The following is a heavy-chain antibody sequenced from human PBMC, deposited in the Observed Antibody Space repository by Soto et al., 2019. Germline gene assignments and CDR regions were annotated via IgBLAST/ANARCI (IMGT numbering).Heavy chain of an antibody. CDR1: GFTFSDYG. V-gene: IGHV3-30*18. CDR3: AKDTGASVSVAGTWGDY. D-gene: IGHD6-19*01. J-gene: IGHJ4*02. CDR2: ISYDGSNK. Sequence: QVQLVESGGGVVQPGRSLRLSCAASGFTFSDYGMHWVRQAPGKGLEWVALISYDGSNKYYADSVKGRFTISRDNSKNTLYLQVNRLRAEDTAVYYCAKDTGASVSVAGTWGDYWGQGTLVTVSS.